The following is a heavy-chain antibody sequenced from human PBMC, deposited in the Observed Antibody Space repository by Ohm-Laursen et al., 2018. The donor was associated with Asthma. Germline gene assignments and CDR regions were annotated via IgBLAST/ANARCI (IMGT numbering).Heavy chain of an antibody. CDR3: ARESIVVVPAAMFVYYYGMDV. J-gene: IGHJ6*02. CDR2: INHSGST. CDR1: GGSFSGYY. D-gene: IGHD2-2*01. Sequence: GTLSLTCAVYGGSFSGYYWSWIRQPPGKGLEWIGEINHSGSTNYNPSLKSRVTISVDTSKNQFSLKLSSVTAADTAVYYCARESIVVVPAAMFVYYYGMDVRGQGTTVTVSS. V-gene: IGHV4-34*01.